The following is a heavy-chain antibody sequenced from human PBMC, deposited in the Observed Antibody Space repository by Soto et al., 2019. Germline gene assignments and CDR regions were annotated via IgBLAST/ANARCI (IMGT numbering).Heavy chain of an antibody. V-gene: IGHV1-69*01. CDR3: ARGELWFDYYYYYGMDV. CDR2: IIPIFGTA. J-gene: IGHJ6*02. D-gene: IGHD3-10*01. CDR1: GGTFSSYA. Sequence: QVQLVQSGAEVKKPGSSVKVSCKASGGTFSSYAISWVRQAPGQGLEWMGGIIPIFGTANYAQKFQGRVTITADESTSTAYMELSSMRSEDTDVYYCARGELWFDYYYYYGMDVWGQGTTVTVSS.